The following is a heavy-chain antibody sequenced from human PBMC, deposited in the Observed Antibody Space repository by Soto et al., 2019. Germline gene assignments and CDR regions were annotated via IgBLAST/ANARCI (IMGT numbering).Heavy chain of an antibody. V-gene: IGHV4-31*03. CDR2: IYYSGSA. CDR3: ARLEGLATISYYFDF. Sequence: SETLSLTCTVSGGSISSAGYYWSWIRQHPGKGLEWIGYIYYSGSAYYNPSLKTRVTISLDKSKSQFSLKLNSVTAADSAVYFCARLEGLATISYYFDFWGPGALVTVSS. J-gene: IGHJ4*02. CDR1: GGSISSAGYY. D-gene: IGHD3-9*01.